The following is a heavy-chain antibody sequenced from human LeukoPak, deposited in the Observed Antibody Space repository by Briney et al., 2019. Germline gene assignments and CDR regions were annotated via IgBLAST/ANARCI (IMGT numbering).Heavy chain of an antibody. CDR2: IYYSGST. CDR1: GGSFSGYY. J-gene: IGHJ4*02. D-gene: IGHD1-26*01. CDR3: ARDSVGAYDY. Sequence: SETLSLTCAVYGGSFSGYYWSWIRQPPGKGLEWIGYIYYSGSTNYNPSLKSRVTISVDTSKNQFSLKLSSVTAADTAVYYCARDSVGAYDYWGQGTLVTVPS. V-gene: IGHV4-59*01.